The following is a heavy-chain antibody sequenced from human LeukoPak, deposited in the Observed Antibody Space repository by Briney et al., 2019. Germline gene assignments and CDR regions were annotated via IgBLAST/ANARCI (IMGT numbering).Heavy chain of an antibody. V-gene: IGHV4-39*07. Sequence: PSQTLSLTCTVSGGSIISGSYYSGWIRQPPGKGLECIGSIYYSGSTHYNPSLKRRLTVSLDTSKNQFSLEPSSVTAADTAVYYCVRDKTFEVVNYFDYWGQGTLVTVSS. CDR3: VRDKTFEVVNYFDY. D-gene: IGHD3-3*01. J-gene: IGHJ4*02. CDR1: GGSIISGSYY. CDR2: IYYSGST.